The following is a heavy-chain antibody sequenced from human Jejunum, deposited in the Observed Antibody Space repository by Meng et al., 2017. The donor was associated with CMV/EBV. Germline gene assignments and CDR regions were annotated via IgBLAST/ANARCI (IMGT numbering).Heavy chain of an antibody. CDR2: INADGGT. CDR1: GFTVGSKY. Sequence: EVQLLESGGGLVQPGGSLTLSCAASGFTVGSKYTNWIRQAPGKGLQWVSVINADGGTHYADSVRGRFIISRDNSKNTVHLQMNSLTDEDTAVYYCGRDRGEGGFFDYWGQGTLVTVSS. V-gene: IGHV3-66*01. CDR3: GRDRGEGGFFDY. D-gene: IGHD3-16*01. J-gene: IGHJ4*01.